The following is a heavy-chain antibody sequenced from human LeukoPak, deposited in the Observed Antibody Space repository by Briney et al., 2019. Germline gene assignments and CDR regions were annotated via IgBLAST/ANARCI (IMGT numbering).Heavy chain of an antibody. CDR1: GYTFTSYG. J-gene: IGHJ4*02. Sequence: SGRVSCTASGYTFTSYGISWVRQAPGQGLEWMGWISAYNVNTNYAQKLQGRVTITTDTSTSTAHLEMGSLRSDDTAVYYCARGGRNNRLDYWGQGTLVTVSS. V-gene: IGHV1-18*01. CDR2: ISAYNVNT. D-gene: IGHD1-14*01. CDR3: ARGGRNNRLDY.